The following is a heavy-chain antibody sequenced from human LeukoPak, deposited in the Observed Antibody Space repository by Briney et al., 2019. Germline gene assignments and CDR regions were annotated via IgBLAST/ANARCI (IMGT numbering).Heavy chain of an antibody. CDR3: ARGPRGPRRNWFDP. J-gene: IGHJ5*02. CDR2: MNPNSGNT. Sequence: GASVKVSCKASGYTFTSYDINWVRQATGQGLEWMGWMNPNSGNTGYAQKFQGRVTMTRNTSISTAYMEPSSLRSEDTAVYYCARGPRGPRRNWFDPWGQGTLVTVSS. CDR1: GYTFTSYD. D-gene: IGHD3-10*01. V-gene: IGHV1-8*01.